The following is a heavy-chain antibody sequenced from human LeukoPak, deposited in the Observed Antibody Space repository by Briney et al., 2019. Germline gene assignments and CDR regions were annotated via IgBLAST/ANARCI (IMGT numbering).Heavy chain of an antibody. J-gene: IGHJ4*02. CDR2: IISSSSYI. Sequence: GAPRLSCAASRFTSSSNSANWVRHAPREGLEWVSSIISSSSYIYYADSVKARFTITRDNTKNSLYLQMNSLRAEDTTVYYYSRDRHGDYVLWGQGTLVTVSS. CDR3: SRDRHGDYVL. V-gene: IGHV3-21*01. D-gene: IGHD4-17*01. CDR1: RFTSSSNS.